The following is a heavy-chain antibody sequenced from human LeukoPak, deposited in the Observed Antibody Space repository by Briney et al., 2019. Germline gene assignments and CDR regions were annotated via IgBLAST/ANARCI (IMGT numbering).Heavy chain of an antibody. D-gene: IGHD6-13*01. CDR2: ISSSSSSI. CDR1: GFTFSSDS. Sequence: PGGSLRLSCAASGFTFSSDSMNWVRQAPGKGLECVSSISSSSSSIYYADSVKGRFTISRDDAKNSLYLQMNSLRAEDTAVYYCARTATDTGEFDYWGQGTLVTVSS. J-gene: IGHJ4*02. CDR3: ARTATDTGEFDY. V-gene: IGHV3-21*01.